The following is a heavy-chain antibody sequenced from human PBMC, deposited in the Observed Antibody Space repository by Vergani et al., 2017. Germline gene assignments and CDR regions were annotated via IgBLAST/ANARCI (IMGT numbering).Heavy chain of an antibody. CDR2: ISGVGDTI. D-gene: IGHD1-26*01. Sequence: EVRLAESGGGLVQPGGSLRLSCAVSGFTFTSYSMNWVRQAPGKGLEWVSYISGVGDTINYADSVKGRFTISRDNSLHLQMNSLRVEDTAVYYCARGIVGGLEFDHWGQGTLVTVSS. J-gene: IGHJ4*02. CDR1: GFTFTSYS. V-gene: IGHV3-48*01. CDR3: ARGIVGGLEFDH.